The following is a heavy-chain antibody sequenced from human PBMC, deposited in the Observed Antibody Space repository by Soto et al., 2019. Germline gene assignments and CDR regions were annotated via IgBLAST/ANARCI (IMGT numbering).Heavy chain of an antibody. J-gene: IGHJ6*02. CDR3: ARDRGDTIFGVVRHAYAADYSGMDV. CDR2: IYYSGST. CDR1: GGSISSYY. D-gene: IGHD3-3*01. Sequence: TLSLTCTVSGGSISSYYWSWIRQPPGKGLEWIGYIYYSGSTNYNPSLKSRVTISVDKSKNQFSLKLSSVTAADTAVYDCARDRGDTIFGVVRHAYAADYSGMDVWRQGTTVTVSS. V-gene: IGHV4-59*01.